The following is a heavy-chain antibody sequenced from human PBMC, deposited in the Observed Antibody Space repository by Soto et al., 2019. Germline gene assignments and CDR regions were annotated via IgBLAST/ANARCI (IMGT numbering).Heavy chain of an antibody. CDR2: IIPIFGTA. D-gene: IGHD3-3*01. V-gene: IGHV1-69*06. J-gene: IGHJ5*02. CDR3: ASRPPRSWESLLYKGGWFDP. CDR1: GGTFSSYA. Sequence: QVQLVQSGAEVKKPGSSVKVSCKASGGTFSSYAISWVRQAPGQGLEWMGGIIPIFGTANYAQKFQGRVTITADKSTITAYMELSSLRYGDTAVYCCASRPPRSWESLLYKGGWFDPWGQGTLVTVSS.